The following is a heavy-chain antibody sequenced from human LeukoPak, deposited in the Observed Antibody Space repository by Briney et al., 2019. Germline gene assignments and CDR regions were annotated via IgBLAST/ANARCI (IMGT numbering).Heavy chain of an antibody. V-gene: IGHV3-15*01. CDR1: GFTFSNAW. D-gene: IGHD6-13*01. CDR2: IKSKTDGGTT. Sequence: PGGSLRLSCAASGFTFSNAWMSWVRQAPGKGLGCVGRIKSKTDGGTTDYAAPVKGRFTISRDDSKNTLYLQMNSLKTEDTAVYYCTTASWQAYYYYYYYMDVWGKGTTVTVSS. J-gene: IGHJ6*03. CDR3: TTASWQAYYYYYYYMDV.